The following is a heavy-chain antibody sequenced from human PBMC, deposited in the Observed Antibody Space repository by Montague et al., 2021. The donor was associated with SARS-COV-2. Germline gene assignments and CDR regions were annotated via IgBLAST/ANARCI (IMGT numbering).Heavy chain of an antibody. CDR1: GGSISSINW. CDR2: IYHSGST. CDR3: ARTGYSSGWHSFAY. J-gene: IGHJ4*02. V-gene: IGHV4-4*02. Sequence: SETLSLTCVVSGGSISSINWWSWVRQPPGKGLEWIGEIYHSGSTNYNPSLKSRVIISVGKSKNQFSLKLSSVTAADTAVYYCARTGYSSGWHSFAYWGQGTLVTVSS. D-gene: IGHD6-19*01.